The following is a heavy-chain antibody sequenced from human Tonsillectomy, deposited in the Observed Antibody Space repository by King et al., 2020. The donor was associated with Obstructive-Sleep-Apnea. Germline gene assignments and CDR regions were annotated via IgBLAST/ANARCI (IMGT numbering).Heavy chain of an antibody. CDR1: GSSLSNARMG. J-gene: IGHJ4*02. CDR3: ARSLGRTYGFPDY. D-gene: IGHD4-17*01. CDR2: IFSNDEK. V-gene: IGHV2-26*01. Sequence: VTLKESGPVLVKPTETLTLTCTVSGSSLSNARMGVSWIRQPPGKALEWLAHIFSNDEKSYNTSLKSRLTISKDTSKSQVVLTMTNMDPVDTATYYCARSLGRTYGFPDYWGQGTLVTVSS.